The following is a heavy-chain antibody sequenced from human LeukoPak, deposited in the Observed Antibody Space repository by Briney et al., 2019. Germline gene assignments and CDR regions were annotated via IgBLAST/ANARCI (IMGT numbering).Heavy chain of an antibody. CDR2: ISGSGGTA. CDR1: GITLSNYA. CDR3: ARVTGPTSYGPVDY. Sequence: GGSLRLSCTASGITLSNYAMTWVRQASGKGLEWVSSISGSGGTAYYTGSIKGRFTISRDDSKNTLYLQMNSLRVEDSALYYCARVTGPTSYGPVDYWGQGTLVTVSS. J-gene: IGHJ4*02. V-gene: IGHV3-23*01. D-gene: IGHD2-8*02.